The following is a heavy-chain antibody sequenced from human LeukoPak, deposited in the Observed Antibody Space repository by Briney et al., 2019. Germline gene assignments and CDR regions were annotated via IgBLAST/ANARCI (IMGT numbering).Heavy chain of an antibody. CDR2: ISSSSSYI. D-gene: IGHD3-3*01. CDR3: ARDSSPITIFGVVELDP. Sequence: TGGSLRLSCAASGFTFSSYSMNWARQAPGKGLEWVSSISSSSSYIYYADSVKGRFTISRDNAKNSLYLQMNSLRAEDTAVYYCARDSSPITIFGVVELDPWGQGTLVTVSS. CDR1: GFTFSSYS. V-gene: IGHV3-21*01. J-gene: IGHJ5*02.